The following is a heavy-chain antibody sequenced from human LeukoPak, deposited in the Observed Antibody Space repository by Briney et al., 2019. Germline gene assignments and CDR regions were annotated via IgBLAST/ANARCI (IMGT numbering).Heavy chain of an antibody. CDR1: GYTFTTYY. D-gene: IGHD3-10*01. V-gene: IGHV1-46*01. CDR2: INPSGGST. Sequence: ASVKVSSTASGYTFTTYYMHWVRQAPGQGLEWMGIINPSGGSTSYAQKFQGRVTMTRDTSTSTVYMELSSLRSEETAVYYCASRLVYGAGSYYDWGQGTLVTVSS. J-gene: IGHJ4*02. CDR3: ASRLVYGAGSYYD.